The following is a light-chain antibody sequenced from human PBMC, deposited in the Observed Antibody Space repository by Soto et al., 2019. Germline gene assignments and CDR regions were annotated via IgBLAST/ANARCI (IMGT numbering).Light chain of an antibody. V-gene: IGLV1-40*01. CDR1: SSNIGAGYD. J-gene: IGLJ2*01. CDR3: QSYDSSLSGVV. Sequence: QSVLTQPPSVSGAPGQWVTISCTGSSSNIGAGYDVHWYRQLPGTAPKLLIYGNSNRPSGVPDRFSGSKSGTSASMAITGLQAKDEADYYCQSYDSSLSGVVFGGGTKVTVL. CDR2: GNS.